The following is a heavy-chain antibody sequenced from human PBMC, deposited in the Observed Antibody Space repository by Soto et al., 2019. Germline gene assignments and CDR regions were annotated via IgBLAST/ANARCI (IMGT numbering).Heavy chain of an antibody. CDR1: VYIFTTYA. D-gene: IGHD3-9*01. CDR2: INAGNGNT. J-gene: IGHJ3*02. Sequence: ASAKVSCKASVYIFTTYAMHWVRQAPGQRLEWMGWINAGNGNTKYSQKFQDRVTITRDTSASTAYMELSSLRSEDTAFYFCARIRYFGWLFPHVALDIWGQGTMVTVS. CDR3: ARIRYFGWLFPHVALDI. V-gene: IGHV1-3*01.